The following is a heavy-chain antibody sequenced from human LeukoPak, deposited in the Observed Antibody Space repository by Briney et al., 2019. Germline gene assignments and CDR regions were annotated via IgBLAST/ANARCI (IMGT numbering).Heavy chain of an antibody. J-gene: IGHJ4*02. D-gene: IGHD2-2*01. V-gene: IGHV4-4*09. Sequence: SPSETLSLTCTVSGGSISSYYWSWIRQPPGKGLEWIGYIYTGGNTNYNPSLKSRVTISVDTSKNQFSLKLSSVTAADTAVYYCAGPASPLEVWGQGTLVTVSS. CDR1: GGSISSYY. CDR2: IYTGGNT. CDR3: AGPASPLEV.